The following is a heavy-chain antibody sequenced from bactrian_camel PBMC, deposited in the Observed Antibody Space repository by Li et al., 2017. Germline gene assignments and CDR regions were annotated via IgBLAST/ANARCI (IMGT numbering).Heavy chain of an antibody. Sequence: HVQLVESGGGSVQAGGSLRLSCAASGFIFDDHDMGWYRQVPGNECELVASLRSDGTAYYADSVKGRFTISKDRAKNTLYLQMNSLKPEDTAVYYCAADLDFRAKATAATLTTLSRTVNYRGQGTQVTVS. CDR1: GFIFDDHD. CDR2: LRSDGTA. CDR3: AADLDFRAKATAATLTTLSRTVNY. V-gene: IGHV3S55*01. J-gene: IGHJ4*01. D-gene: IGHD4*01.